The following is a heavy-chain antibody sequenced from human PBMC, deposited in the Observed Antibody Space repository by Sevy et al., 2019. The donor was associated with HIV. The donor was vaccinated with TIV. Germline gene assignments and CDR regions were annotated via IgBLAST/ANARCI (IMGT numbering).Heavy chain of an antibody. J-gene: IGHJ6*02. CDR3: ARDGGSHPYCYYGMDV. V-gene: IGHV4-59*01. D-gene: IGHD3-16*01. CDR2: IYYSGST. CDR1: GGSISSYY. Sequence: SQTLSLTCTVSGGSISSYYWSWIRQPPGKGLEWIGYIYYSGSTNYNPSLKSRVTISVDTSKNQFSLKLSSVTAADTAVYYCARDGGSHPYCYYGMDVWGQGTTVTVSS.